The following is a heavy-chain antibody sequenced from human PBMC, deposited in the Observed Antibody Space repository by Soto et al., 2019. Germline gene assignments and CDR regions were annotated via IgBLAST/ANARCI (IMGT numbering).Heavy chain of an antibody. V-gene: IGHV4-38-2*02. CDR3: ARDLSSGYDSYYFAY. Sequence: SETLSLTCSVSGYLISSGYYWGWVRQTPGKGLEWLGSIDYSGRTYYSPSLKSRVSTSVDLSKNQFSLKLRSVTAADTAVYFCARDLSSGYDSYYFAYWGQGTLVTVSS. CDR1: GYLISSGYY. J-gene: IGHJ4*02. CDR2: IDYSGRT. D-gene: IGHD3-22*01.